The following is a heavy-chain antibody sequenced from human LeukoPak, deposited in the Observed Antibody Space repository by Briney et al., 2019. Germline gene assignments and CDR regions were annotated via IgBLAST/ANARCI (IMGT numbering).Heavy chain of an antibody. Sequence: PSETLSLTCTVSGGSISSGSYYWSWIRQPAGKGLEWIGRIYTSGSTNYNPSLKSRVTISVDTSKNQFSLKLSSVTAADTAVYYCARAASGSYYSDYYYYMDVWGKGTTVTISS. J-gene: IGHJ6*03. CDR2: IYTSGST. CDR3: ARAASGSYYSDYYYYMDV. V-gene: IGHV4-61*02. CDR1: GGSISSGSYY. D-gene: IGHD1-26*01.